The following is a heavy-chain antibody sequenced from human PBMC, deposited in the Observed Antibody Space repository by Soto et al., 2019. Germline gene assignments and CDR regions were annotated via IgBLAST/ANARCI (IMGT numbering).Heavy chain of an antibody. J-gene: IGHJ4*02. Sequence: SETLSLTCTISGGSISSSSYYWGWIRQPPGKGLQWIGSIYYSGSTYYNPSLKSRVTISVDTSKNQFSLKLSSVTAADTAVYYCARIDWNRFDYWGQGTMGTVS. CDR1: GGSISSSSYY. CDR2: IYYSGST. CDR3: ARIDWNRFDY. D-gene: IGHD1-1*01. V-gene: IGHV4-39*01.